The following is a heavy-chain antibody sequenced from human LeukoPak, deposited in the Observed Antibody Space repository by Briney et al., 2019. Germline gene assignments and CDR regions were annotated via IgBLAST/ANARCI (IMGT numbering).Heavy chain of an antibody. CDR2: IYSGGST. V-gene: IGHV3-53*01. D-gene: IGHD3-22*01. Sequence: QPGGSLRLSCAASGFTVSSNYMSWVRQAPGKGLEWVSVIYSGGSTYYADSVKGRFTISRDNSKNTLYLQMNSLRAEDTAVYYCARGHDSSGYTWGDYYYYMDVWGKGTTVTVSS. CDR1: GFTVSSNY. CDR3: ARGHDSSGYTWGDYYYYMDV. J-gene: IGHJ6*03.